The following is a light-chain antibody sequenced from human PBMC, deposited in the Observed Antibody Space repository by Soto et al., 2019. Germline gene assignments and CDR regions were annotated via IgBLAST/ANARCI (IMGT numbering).Light chain of an antibody. CDR2: QVT. CDR3: SSYTSSITWV. Sequence: QSALTQPPSASGSPGQSVTISCTGTSSDVGGYNYVSWYQQHPGKAPKLVISQVTNRPSGVSNRFSGSKSGNTASLTISGLQAEDEADYYCSSYTSSITWVFGGGTKVTVL. J-gene: IGLJ3*02. CDR1: SSDVGGYNY. V-gene: IGLV2-14*01.